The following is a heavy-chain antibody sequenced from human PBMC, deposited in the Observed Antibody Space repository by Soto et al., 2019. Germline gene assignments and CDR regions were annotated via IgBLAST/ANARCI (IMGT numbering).Heavy chain of an antibody. D-gene: IGHD3-10*01. CDR3: ATYGSGSF. CDR2: ISPYSGNA. V-gene: IGHV1-18*01. Sequence: QVTLVQSGAEVKKPGDSVKVSCKASGYIFTSYTIGWVRQAPGQGLEWMGWISPYSGNANYVQKFQGRVTMTTDTSTSTAYMELRSLRSDDRAMYYCATYGSGSFWGQGTQVTVSS. J-gene: IGHJ4*02. CDR1: GYIFTSYT.